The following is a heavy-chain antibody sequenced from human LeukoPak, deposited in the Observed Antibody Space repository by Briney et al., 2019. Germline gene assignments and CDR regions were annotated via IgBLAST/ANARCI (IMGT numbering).Heavy chain of an antibody. CDR3: ARDLPKGPYGSGSHFDY. J-gene: IGHJ4*02. V-gene: IGHV3-21*01. Sequence: GGSLRLSCAASGFTFSSYSMNWVREAPGKGVEWVSSISSSSSYIYYADSVKGRFTICRDNAKNSLYLQMNSLRAEDTAVYYCARDLPKGPYGSGSHFDYWGQGTLVTVSS. D-gene: IGHD3-10*01. CDR1: GFTFSSYS. CDR2: ISSSSSYI.